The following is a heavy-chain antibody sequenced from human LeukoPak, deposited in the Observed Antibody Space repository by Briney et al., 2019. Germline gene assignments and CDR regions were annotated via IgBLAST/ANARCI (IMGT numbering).Heavy chain of an antibody. CDR2: IKHDGSEK. D-gene: IGHD3-3*01. CDR1: GFIFTNYF. Sequence: GGSLRLSCAASGFIFTNYFMSWVRQAPGKGLEWVASIKHDGSEKYYVDSVRGRFTISRDNTKNSLYLQMSSLRAEDTAVYYCATDRGWRTSGYYLYYFEYWGQGTLVTFAS. V-gene: IGHV3-7*01. J-gene: IGHJ4*02. CDR3: ATDRGWRTSGYYLYYFEY.